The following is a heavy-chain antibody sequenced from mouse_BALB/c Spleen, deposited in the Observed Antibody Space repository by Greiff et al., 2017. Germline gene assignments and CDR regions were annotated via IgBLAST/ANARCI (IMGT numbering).Heavy chain of an antibody. J-gene: IGHJ2*01. CDR3: ARRIYDGYRYYFDY. Sequence: QVQLQQSGAELVRPGTSVKVSCKASGYAFTNYLIEWVKQRPGQGLEWIGVINPGSGGTNYNEKFKGKAKLTVEKSSSTVYLELSRLTSDDSAVYYCARRIYDGYRYYFDYWGQGTTLTVSS. D-gene: IGHD2-3*01. CDR2: INPGSGGT. V-gene: IGHV1-54*01. CDR1: GYAFTNYL.